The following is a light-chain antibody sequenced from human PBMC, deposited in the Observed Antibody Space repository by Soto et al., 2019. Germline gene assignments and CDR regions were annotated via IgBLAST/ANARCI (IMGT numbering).Light chain of an antibody. CDR2: DAS. Sequence: EIVLTQSPATLSLSPGERATLSCRASQSVSSYLAWYQQKPGQAPRLLIYDASNRATDIPARFSGSGSGTDFTLTISSLEPEDFAVYYCLQRGGWPWTFGQGTKVEIK. CDR3: LQRGGWPWT. J-gene: IGKJ1*01. V-gene: IGKV3-11*01. CDR1: QSVSSY.